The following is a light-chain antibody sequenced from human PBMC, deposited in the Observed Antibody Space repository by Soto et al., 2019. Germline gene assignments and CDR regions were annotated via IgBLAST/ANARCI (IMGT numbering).Light chain of an antibody. V-gene: IGLV1-40*01. J-gene: IGLJ1*01. CDR3: QSYASSLSGYV. CDR2: GNI. CDR1: RSNIGAGYD. Sequence: QLVLTQPPSVSGAPGQRVTISCTGSRSNIGAGYDVHWYQQRPGTAPKLLIFGNINRPSGVPDRFSGSKSGTSAALAITGLQAEDEAGYSCQSYASSLSGYVFGTGTKVTGL.